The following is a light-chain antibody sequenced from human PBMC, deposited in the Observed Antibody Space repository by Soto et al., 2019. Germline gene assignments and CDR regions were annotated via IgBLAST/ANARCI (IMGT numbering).Light chain of an antibody. Sequence: EIVMTQSPATLSVSPGERATLSCRASQSVSSNLAWYQQKPGQAPRLLIYVASTRSTGIPARFSGSGSGTEFTLTISSLQSEDFAVYYCQQYNNGPPYTFGQGTKLEIK. V-gene: IGKV3-15*01. J-gene: IGKJ2*01. CDR2: VAS. CDR1: QSVSSN. CDR3: QQYNNGPPYT.